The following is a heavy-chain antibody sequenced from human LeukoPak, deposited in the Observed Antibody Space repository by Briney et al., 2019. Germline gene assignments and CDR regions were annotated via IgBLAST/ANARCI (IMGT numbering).Heavy chain of an antibody. J-gene: IGHJ3*01. CDR2: IYYSGST. D-gene: IGHD3-16*01. CDR1: GGSISSSSYY. CDR3: ARFDHVWETHGVDAFDL. Sequence: PSETLSLTCTVSGGSISSSSYYWGWIRQPPGKGLEWIGSIYYSGSTYHNPSLKSRVTISVDTSKNQFSLTLSSVTAADTAVYYCARFDHVWETHGVDAFDLWGQGTMVTVSS. V-gene: IGHV4-39*01.